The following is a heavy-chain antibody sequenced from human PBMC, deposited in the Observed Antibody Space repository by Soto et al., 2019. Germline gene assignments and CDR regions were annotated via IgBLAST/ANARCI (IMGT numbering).Heavy chain of an antibody. V-gene: IGHV3-23*01. D-gene: IGHD5-18*01. CDR2: ISGSGDST. Sequence: CGSLRLSCAASGFTFSNFAMSWVRQAPGKGLEWVSAISGSGDSTYDADSVKGRFTISRDNSKNTLYLQMNSLRAEDTAVYYCAKGIYSYGYNSFDYWSQGTLVTVSS. CDR1: GFTFSNFA. J-gene: IGHJ4*02. CDR3: AKGIYSYGYNSFDY.